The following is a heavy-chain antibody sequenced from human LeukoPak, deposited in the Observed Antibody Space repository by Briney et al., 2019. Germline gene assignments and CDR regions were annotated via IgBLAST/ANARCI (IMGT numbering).Heavy chain of an antibody. CDR3: ARDLSTSAGPNGMDV. J-gene: IGHJ6*02. CDR1: GFTFSSYG. V-gene: IGHV3-33*08. Sequence: GRSLRLSCAASGFTFSSYGMHWVRQAPGKGLEWVAVIWYDGSNKYYADSVKGRFTISRDNSKNTLYLQMNSLRAEDTAVYYCARDLSTSAGPNGMDVWGQGTTVTVSS. CDR2: IWYDGSNK. D-gene: IGHD2-2*01.